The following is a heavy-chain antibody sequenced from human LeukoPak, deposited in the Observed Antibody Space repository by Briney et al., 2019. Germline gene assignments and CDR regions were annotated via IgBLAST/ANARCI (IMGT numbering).Heavy chain of an antibody. CDR2: IYHSGST. J-gene: IGHJ5*02. D-gene: IGHD3-3*01. Sequence: PSETLSLTCTVSGYSISSGYYWGWIRQPPGKGLEWIGSIYHSGSTYYNPSLKSRVTISVDTSKNQFSLKLSSVTAADTAVYYCARGSPPILLAWFDPWGQGTLVAVSS. CDR3: ARGSPPILLAWFDP. V-gene: IGHV4-38-2*02. CDR1: GYSISSGYY.